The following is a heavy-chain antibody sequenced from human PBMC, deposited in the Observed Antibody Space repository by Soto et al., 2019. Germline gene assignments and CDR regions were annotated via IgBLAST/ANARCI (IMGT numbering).Heavy chain of an antibody. CDR3: PGNTKVDTAMEYRVPNYYDYYGMDV. V-gene: IGHV1-69*01. CDR2: IIPIFGTA. J-gene: IGHJ6*02. CDR1: GGTFSSYA. Sequence: QVQLVQSGAEVKKPGSSVKVSCKASGGTFSSYAISWVRQAPGQGLEWMGGIIPIFGTANYAQKIQGRVTITADEATSTAYMELSSLRCEDTAVYYCPGNTKVDTAMEYRVPNYYDYYGMDVWGQGTTVTVSS. D-gene: IGHD5-18*01.